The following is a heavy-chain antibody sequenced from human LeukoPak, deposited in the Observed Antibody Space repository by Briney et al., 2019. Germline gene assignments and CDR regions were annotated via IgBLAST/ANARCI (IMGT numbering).Heavy chain of an antibody. CDR1: GFPFSSYE. J-gene: IGHJ4*02. D-gene: IGHD2-2*02. CDR2: ISSSGSTK. Sequence: GGSLRPSCAASGFPFSSYEMNWVRQAPGKGLECLSYISSSGSTKYYADSVKGRFTISRDNAKNSLYLQMNSLRAEDTAVYYCARSPPVPAAIPFDYWGQGTLVTVSS. CDR3: ARSPPVPAAIPFDY. V-gene: IGHV3-48*03.